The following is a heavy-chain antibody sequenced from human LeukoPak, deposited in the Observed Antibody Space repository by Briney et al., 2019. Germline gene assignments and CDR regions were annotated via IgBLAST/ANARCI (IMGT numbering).Heavy chain of an antibody. J-gene: IGHJ4*02. CDR2: INHSGST. CDR1: GGSFSGYY. Sequence: PETLSLTCAVYGGSFSGYYWSWIRQPPGKGLEWIGEINHSGSTNYNPSLKSRVTISVDTSKNQFSLKLSSVTAADTAVYYCARGLAIDPGQNNIQLWSLNPFDYWGQGTLVTVSS. V-gene: IGHV4-34*01. D-gene: IGHD5-18*01. CDR3: ARGLAIDPGQNNIQLWSLNPFDY.